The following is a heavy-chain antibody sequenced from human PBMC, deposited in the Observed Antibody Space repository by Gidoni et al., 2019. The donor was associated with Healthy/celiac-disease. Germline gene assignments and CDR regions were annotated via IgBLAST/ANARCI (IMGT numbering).Heavy chain of an antibody. CDR3: ATAVTGTTVIDY. D-gene: IGHD1-7*01. J-gene: IGHJ4*02. CDR1: GYTLTESS. Sequence: QVQLVQSGAEVKKPGASGKVSCKVSGYTLTESSMPWGRQAPGKGLEWMGGFDPEDGETIYAQKFQGRVTMTEDTSTDTAYMELSSLRSEDTAVYYCATAVTGTTVIDYWGQGTLVTVSS. V-gene: IGHV1-24*01. CDR2: FDPEDGET.